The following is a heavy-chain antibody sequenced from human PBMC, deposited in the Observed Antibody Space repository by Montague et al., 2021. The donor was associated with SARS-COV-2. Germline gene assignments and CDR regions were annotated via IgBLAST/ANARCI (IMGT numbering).Heavy chain of an antibody. CDR1: GDSISHSSYY. CDR2: IYYSGST. J-gene: IGHJ4*02. Sequence: ETLSLTCTVSGDSISHSSYYWGWIRQPPGKGLAWIGSIYYSGSTYYNPSLKSRVTISVDTSKDQVSLKLNSVTAADTAVYYCARVRQWLVPFDYWGQGTLVTVSS. D-gene: IGHD6-19*01. V-gene: IGHV4-39*07. CDR3: ARVRQWLVPFDY.